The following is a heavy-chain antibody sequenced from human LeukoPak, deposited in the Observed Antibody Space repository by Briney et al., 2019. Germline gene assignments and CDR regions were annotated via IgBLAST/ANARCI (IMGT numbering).Heavy chain of an antibody. V-gene: IGHV1-18*01. D-gene: IGHD6-13*01. CDR2: ISAYNGNT. CDR3: ARDYSSSWYGYYYYYMDV. Sequence: ASVKVSCKASGYTFTSYGISWVRQAPGRGLEWMGWISAYNGNTNYAQKLQGRVTMTTDTSTSTAYMELRSLRSDDTAVYYCARDYSSSWYGYYYYYMDVWGKGTTVTVSS. CDR1: GYTFTSYG. J-gene: IGHJ6*03.